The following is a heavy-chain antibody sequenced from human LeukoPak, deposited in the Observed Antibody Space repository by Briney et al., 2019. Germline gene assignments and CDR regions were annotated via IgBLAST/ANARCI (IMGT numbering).Heavy chain of an antibody. Sequence: SETLSLTCTASGGSISSGGYYWSWIRQHPGKGLEWIGYIYYSGSTYYNPSLKSRVTISVDTSKNQFSLKLSSVTAADTAVYYCARVYYDFWSGYYYDAFDIWGQGTMVTVSS. J-gene: IGHJ3*02. V-gene: IGHV4-31*03. D-gene: IGHD3-3*01. CDR2: IYYSGST. CDR1: GGSISSGGYY. CDR3: ARVYYDFWSGYYYDAFDI.